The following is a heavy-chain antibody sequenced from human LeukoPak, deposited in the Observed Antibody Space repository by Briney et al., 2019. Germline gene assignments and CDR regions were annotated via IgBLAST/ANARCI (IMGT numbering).Heavy chain of an antibody. V-gene: IGHV4-59*01. CDR2: IYYSGST. CDR1: GDSISSYY. CDR3: ARDPHVDDYGDHFDY. D-gene: IGHD4-17*01. Sequence: PSETLSLNCSVSGDSISSYYWSWIRQPPGKGLEWIGYIYYSGSTNYNPSLKSRVTISVDTSKNQFSLKLSSVTAADTAVYYCARDPHVDDYGDHFDYWGQGTLVTVSS. J-gene: IGHJ4*02.